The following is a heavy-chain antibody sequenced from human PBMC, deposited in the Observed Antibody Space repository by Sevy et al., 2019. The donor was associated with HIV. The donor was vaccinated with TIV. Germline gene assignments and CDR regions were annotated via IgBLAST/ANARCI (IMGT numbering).Heavy chain of an antibody. Sequence: GGSLRLSCAASGFSFSSYWMSWVRQAPGKGLEWVATMKQDGTEKDYVDSVKGRFTISRDNTKSPLFLQMNSLSAEDTAVYYCVREGLGGYSYSLDCWGQGTLVTVSS. V-gene: IGHV3-7*01. CDR3: VREGLGGYSYSLDC. CDR2: MKQDGTEK. CDR1: GFSFSSYW. D-gene: IGHD5-18*01. J-gene: IGHJ4*02.